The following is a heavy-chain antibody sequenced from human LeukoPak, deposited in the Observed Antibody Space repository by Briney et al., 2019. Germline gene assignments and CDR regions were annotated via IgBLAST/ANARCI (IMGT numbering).Heavy chain of an antibody. CDR1: GDSLSSNSAA. CDR2: TYYRSKWYN. D-gene: IGHD3-10*01. V-gene: IGHV6-1*01. Sequence: SQTLSLTSAISGDSLSSNSAAWNWIRHSPSRGLEWLGSTYYRSKWYNDYAGSVKSRITINPDTSKNKFSLQLNSVTPEDTAVYYCARDREYYYGSGRSHYGMDVWGQGTTVTVSS. CDR3: ARDREYYYGSGRSHYGMDV. J-gene: IGHJ6*02.